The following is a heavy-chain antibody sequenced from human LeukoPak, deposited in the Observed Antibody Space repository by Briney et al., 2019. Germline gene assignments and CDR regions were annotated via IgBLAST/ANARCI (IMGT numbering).Heavy chain of an antibody. V-gene: IGHV1-8*03. D-gene: IGHD5-24*01. CDR2: VNPNSGNT. CDR1: GYTFSTYD. CDR3: ARRERWLQSER. Sequence: ASVKVSCKASGYTFSTYDINWVRQAAGQGLEWMGWVNPNSGNTGYAQKFQGRVTITRNTSISTAYMELSSLRSEDTAVYYCARRERWLQSERWGQGTLVTVSS. J-gene: IGHJ4*02.